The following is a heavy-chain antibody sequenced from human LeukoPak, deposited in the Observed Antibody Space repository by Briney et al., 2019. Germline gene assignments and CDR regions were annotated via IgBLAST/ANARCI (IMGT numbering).Heavy chain of an antibody. CDR1: GFTFSTFW. D-gene: IGHD1-1*01. CDR3: ARGGTFVSDY. J-gene: IGHJ4*02. Sequence: GGSLRLSCAASGFTFSTFWMSWVRQAPGKGLEWVANINQDGSEKYYVGSMKGRFTVSRDNAKNSLYLQMDSLRAGDTAVYYCARGGTFVSDYWGQGTLVTVSS. V-gene: IGHV3-7*01. CDR2: INQDGSEK.